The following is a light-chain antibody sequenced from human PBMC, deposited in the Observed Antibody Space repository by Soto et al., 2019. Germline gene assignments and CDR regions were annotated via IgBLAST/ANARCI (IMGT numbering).Light chain of an antibody. V-gene: IGKV1-39*01. CDR2: AAS. Sequence: DIQMTQSPSSLSASVGDRVTITCRASKSISSYLNWYQQKPGKAPKLLIYAASSLQSGVPSRFSGSGSGTDFTLTISSLQPEDFATYYCQQSYSTPWTFCQGTKVEIK. CDR3: QQSYSTPWT. J-gene: IGKJ1*01. CDR1: KSISSY.